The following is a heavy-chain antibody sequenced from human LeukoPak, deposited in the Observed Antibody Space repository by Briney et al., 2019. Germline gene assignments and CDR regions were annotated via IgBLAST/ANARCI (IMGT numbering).Heavy chain of an antibody. D-gene: IGHD3-3*01. CDR1: GFTFSSYS. J-gene: IGHJ6*03. V-gene: IGHV3-48*01. CDR2: ISSSSSTI. CDR3: ARDLVGWSGYYYYYMDV. Sequence: GGSLRLSCAASGFTFSSYSMNWVRQAPGKELEWVSYISSSSSTIYYADSVKGRFTISRDNAKNSLYLQMNSLRAEDTAVYYCARDLVGWSGYYYYYMDVWGKGTTVTVSS.